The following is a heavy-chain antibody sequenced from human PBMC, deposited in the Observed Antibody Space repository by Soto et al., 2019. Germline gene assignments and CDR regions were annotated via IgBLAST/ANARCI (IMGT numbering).Heavy chain of an antibody. Sequence: QVPLVQSGAEVKKPGASVKVSCKASGYTFTSYDINWVRQATGQGLEWMGWMNPNSGNTGYAQKFQGRVTMTRNTAISTAYMELSSLRSEDTAVYYCARGGYCSSTSCYENNVDYWGQETLVTVSS. CDR2: MNPNSGNT. CDR3: ARGGYCSSTSCYENNVDY. D-gene: IGHD2-2*01. V-gene: IGHV1-8*01. J-gene: IGHJ4*02. CDR1: GYTFTSYD.